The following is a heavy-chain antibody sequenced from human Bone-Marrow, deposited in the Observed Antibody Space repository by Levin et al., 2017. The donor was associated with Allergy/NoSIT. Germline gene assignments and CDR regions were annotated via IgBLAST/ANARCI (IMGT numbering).Heavy chain of an antibody. Sequence: PSETLSLTCTVSGGSISSYYWSWIRQPPGKGLEWIGYIYYSGSTNYNPSLKSRVTISVDTSKNQFSLKLSSVTAADTAVYYCARELKGAVDYWGQGTLVTVSS. CDR2: IYYSGST. CDR3: ARELKGAVDY. J-gene: IGHJ4*02. CDR1: GGSISSYY. V-gene: IGHV4-59*01.